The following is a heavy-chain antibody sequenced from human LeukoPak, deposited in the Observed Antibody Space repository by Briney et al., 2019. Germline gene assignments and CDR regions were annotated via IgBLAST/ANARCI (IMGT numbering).Heavy chain of an antibody. J-gene: IGHJ4*02. CDR1: GYSFTGYW. V-gene: IGHV5-51*01. CDR3: SRHRGAYNELDLDY. Sequence: GESLKISCKGSGYSFTGYWIGWVRQMPGKGLEWMGVIYPGDSDTRYSPSFQGQVTISADKSISTAYLQWSSLKASDTAMYYCSRHRGAYNELDLDYWGQGTLVTDSS. CDR2: IYPGDSDT. D-gene: IGHD5-24*01.